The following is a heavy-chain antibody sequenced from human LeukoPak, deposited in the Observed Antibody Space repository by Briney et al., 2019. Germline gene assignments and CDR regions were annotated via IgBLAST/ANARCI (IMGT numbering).Heavy chain of an antibody. CDR2: IYYSGST. V-gene: IGHV4-39*07. D-gene: IGHD5-12*01. Sequence: PSETLSLTCIVSGGSISSSSYYWGWISQPPGKGLEWIGSIYYSGSTYYNPSLKSRVTISVDTSKNQFSLKLSSVTAADTAVYYCARTGESGYADYWGQGTLVTVSS. J-gene: IGHJ4*02. CDR1: GGSISSSSYY. CDR3: ARTGESGYADY.